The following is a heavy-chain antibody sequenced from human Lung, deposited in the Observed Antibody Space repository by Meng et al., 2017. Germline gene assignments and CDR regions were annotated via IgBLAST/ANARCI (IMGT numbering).Heavy chain of an antibody. CDR3: ARGPTTMAHDFDY. D-gene: IGHD4-11*01. V-gene: IGHV4-34*01. CDR2: INHSGST. CDR1: GGSFSDYY. Sequence: QGQVQQWGAGLLKPSETLSLTCVVSGGSFSDYYWSWIRQPPGKGLEWIGEINHSGSTNYNPSLESRATISVDTSQNNLSLKLSSVTAADSAAYYCARGPTTMAHDFDYWGQGTLVTVSS. J-gene: IGHJ4*02.